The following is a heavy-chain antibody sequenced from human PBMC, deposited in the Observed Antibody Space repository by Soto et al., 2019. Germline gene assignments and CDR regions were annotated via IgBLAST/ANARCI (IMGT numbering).Heavy chain of an antibody. V-gene: IGHV1-69*06. D-gene: IGHD2-21*01. CDR3: ASEPRDRDAFSL. CDR2: IIPIIDKT. Sequence: QVQLVQSGAEVKKPGSSVKVSCKASGGNFNNYAISWVRQAPAQGLQWMGGIIPIIDKTHYAQKLQGRVTISADRGRTTVYMELTGMTTDDSATYFCASEPRDRDAFSLWGQGTVVTVS. J-gene: IGHJ3*01. CDR1: GGNFNNYA.